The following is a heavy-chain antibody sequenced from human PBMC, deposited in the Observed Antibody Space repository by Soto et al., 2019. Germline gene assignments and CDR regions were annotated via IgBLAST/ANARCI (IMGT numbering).Heavy chain of an antibody. Sequence: QVQLVESGGGVVQSGGSLRLSCAASGFTFGNFGIHWVRQAPGKGLEWVAFIWHDGSNQYYTDSVKVRFSISRENSRNTVSLQMNSLGGEDTAVYHCASDYRWYIDLWGRGTLVTVSS. D-gene: IGHD3-16*02. J-gene: IGHJ2*01. CDR3: ASDYRWYIDL. CDR2: IWHDGSNQ. CDR1: GFTFGNFG. V-gene: IGHV3-33*01.